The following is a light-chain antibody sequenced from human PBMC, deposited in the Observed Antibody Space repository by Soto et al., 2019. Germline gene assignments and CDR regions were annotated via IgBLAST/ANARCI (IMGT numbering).Light chain of an antibody. CDR1: SSDVGSYNL. CDR3: CSYAGSSTHYV. Sequence: QSALTQPASVSGSPGQSITISCTGTSSDVGSYNLVSWYQQHPGKAPKLVIYEGSKRPSGVSNRFSGSKSGNTASLTISGLQAEDEADYYCCSYAGSSTHYVFGTGTKLTVL. J-gene: IGLJ1*01. CDR2: EGS. V-gene: IGLV2-23*01.